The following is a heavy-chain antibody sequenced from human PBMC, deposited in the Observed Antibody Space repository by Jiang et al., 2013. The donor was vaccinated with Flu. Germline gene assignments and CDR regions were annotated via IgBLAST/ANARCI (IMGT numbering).Heavy chain of an antibody. J-gene: IGHJ2*01. CDR3: ARVTGPSSWYRRGYWYFDL. CDR2: IYTSGST. Sequence: AGKGLEWIGRIYTSGSTDYNPSLKSRVTISVDTSKNQFSLKLSSVTAADTAVYYCARVTGPSSWYRRGYWYFDLWGRGTLVTVSS. D-gene: IGHD6-13*01. V-gene: IGHV4-61*02.